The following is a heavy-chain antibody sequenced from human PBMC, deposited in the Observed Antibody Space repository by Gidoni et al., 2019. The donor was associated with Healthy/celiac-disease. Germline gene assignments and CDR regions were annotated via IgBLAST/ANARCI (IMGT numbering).Heavy chain of an antibody. D-gene: IGHD3-22*01. V-gene: IGHV3-23*01. Sequence: EVQLLESGGGLVQPGGSLRLSCAASGFTFSSYAMSWVRQAPGKGLEWVSAISGSGGSTYYADSVKGRFTISRDNSKNTLYLQMNSLRAEDTAVYYCAKGRDSSGYYLDAFDIWGQGTMVTVSS. CDR2: ISGSGGST. CDR3: AKGRDSSGYYLDAFDI. J-gene: IGHJ3*02. CDR1: GFTFSSYA.